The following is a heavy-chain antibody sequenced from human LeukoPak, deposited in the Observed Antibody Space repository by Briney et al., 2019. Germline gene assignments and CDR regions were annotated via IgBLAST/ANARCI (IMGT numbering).Heavy chain of an antibody. CDR3: TWSSSRNYYYGMDV. CDR1: GGSFSGYY. D-gene: IGHD6-13*01. V-gene: IGHV4-34*01. J-gene: IGHJ6*04. CDR2: INHSGST. Sequence: SETLSLTCAVYGGSFSGYYWSWIRQPPGKGLEWIGEINHSGSTNYNPSLKNRVTISVDTSKNQFSLKLSSVTAADTAVYYCTWSSSRNYYYGMDVWPKGTTVTVSS.